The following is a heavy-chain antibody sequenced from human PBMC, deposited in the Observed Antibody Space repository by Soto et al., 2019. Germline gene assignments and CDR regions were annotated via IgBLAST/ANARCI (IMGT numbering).Heavy chain of an antibody. D-gene: IGHD6-19*01. CDR2: INAYNGNT. CDR3: ARDPVAGTYFDY. V-gene: IGHV1-18*01. J-gene: IGHJ4*02. CDR1: GYTFTSYG. Sequence: ASVKVSFKASGYTFTSYGISWVRQAPGQGLEWMGWINAYNGNTNYAQKLQGRVTMTTDTSTSTAYMALRSLRSDDTAVYYCARDPVAGTYFDYWGQGALVTVSS.